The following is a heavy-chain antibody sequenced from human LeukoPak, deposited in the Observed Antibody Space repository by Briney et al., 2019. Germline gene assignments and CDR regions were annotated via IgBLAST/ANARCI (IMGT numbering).Heavy chain of an antibody. CDR3: AKDPDCTSGICYTFFDY. D-gene: IGHD2-8*01. Sequence: GGSLRLSCAASGFTFSRYGMHWVRQAPGKGLEWVAVISYDGSNKKNADSVKGRITISRDNSKNTLYLQMNSLRAEDTAVYYCAKDPDCTSGICYTFFDYWGQGTLVTVSS. J-gene: IGHJ4*02. CDR1: GFTFSRYG. V-gene: IGHV3-30*18. CDR2: ISYDGSNK.